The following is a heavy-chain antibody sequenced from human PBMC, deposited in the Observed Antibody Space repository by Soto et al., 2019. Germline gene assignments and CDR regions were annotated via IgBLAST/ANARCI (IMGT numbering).Heavy chain of an antibody. CDR2: ISYDGSNK. V-gene: IGHV3-30-3*01. CDR1: GFTFSSYD. D-gene: IGHD3-22*01. Sequence: GGSLRLSCAASGFTFSSYDMHWVRQAPGKGLEWVAVISYDGSNKYYADSVKGRFTISRDNSKNTLYLQMNSLRAEDTAVYYCARGVYYYDSSGLDYWGQGTLVTVSS. CDR3: ARGVYYYDSSGLDY. J-gene: IGHJ4*02.